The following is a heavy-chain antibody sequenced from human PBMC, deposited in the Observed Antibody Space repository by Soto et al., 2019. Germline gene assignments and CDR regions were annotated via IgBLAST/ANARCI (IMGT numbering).Heavy chain of an antibody. V-gene: IGHV1-18*01. Sequence: GASVKVSCKASGYTFTSYGISWVRQAPGQGLEWMGWISAYNGNTNYAQKLQGRVTMTTDTSTSTAYMELRSLRSDDTAVYYCARDVPYSSGWYGYYGMDVWGQGTTVTVSS. CDR3: ARDVPYSSGWYGYYGMDV. CDR2: ISAYNGNT. CDR1: GYTFTSYG. J-gene: IGHJ6*02. D-gene: IGHD6-19*01.